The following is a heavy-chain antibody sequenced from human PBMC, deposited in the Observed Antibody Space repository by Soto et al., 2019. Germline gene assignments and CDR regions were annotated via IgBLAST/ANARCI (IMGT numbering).Heavy chain of an antibody. V-gene: IGHV1-18*04. CDR2: ISAYNGNT. CDR3: ARXGGGTAMGPYYYYGMDV. CDR1: GYTFTSYG. Sequence: ASVKVSCKASGYTFTSYGISWVRQAPGQGLEWMGWISAYNGNTNYAQKLQGRVTMTTDTSTSTAYMELRSLRSDDTAVYYCARXGGGTAMGPYYYYGMDVWGQGTTVTVSS. J-gene: IGHJ6*02. D-gene: IGHD5-18*01.